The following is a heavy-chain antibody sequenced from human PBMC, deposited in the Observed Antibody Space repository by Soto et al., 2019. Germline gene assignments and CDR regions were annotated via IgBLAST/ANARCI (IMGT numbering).Heavy chain of an antibody. V-gene: IGHV3-33*01. CDR1: GFTFSSYG. CDR2: IWYDGSNK. D-gene: IGHD2-21*02. CDR3: ARGGLTDYFDY. J-gene: IGHJ4*02. Sequence: GGSLRLSCAAAGFTFSSYGMHWVRQAPGKGLEWVAVIWYDGSNKYYADSVKGRFTISRDNSKNTLYLQMNSLRAVDTAVYYCARGGLTDYFDYWGQGTLVTVSS.